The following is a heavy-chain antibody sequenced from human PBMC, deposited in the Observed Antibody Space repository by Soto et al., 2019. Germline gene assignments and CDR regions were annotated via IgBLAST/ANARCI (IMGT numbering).Heavy chain of an antibody. J-gene: IGHJ1*01. V-gene: IGHV4-59*01. CDR2: IYFNGGT. CDR1: GASLSPYY. CDR3: ARGGAAGYESFHH. D-gene: IGHD6-13*01. Sequence: ETLSLTGPISGASLSPYYWSWIRQPPGRALEWIGYIYFNGGTSYNPSLRSRVTVSVDTSKNQFSLKLNSVIAADTAVYYCARGGAAGYESFHHWGQGTPVTVS.